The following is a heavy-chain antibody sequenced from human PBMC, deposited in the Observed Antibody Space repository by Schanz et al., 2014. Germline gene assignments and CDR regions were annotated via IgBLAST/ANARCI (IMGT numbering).Heavy chain of an antibody. Sequence: QVHLQESGPGLMRPSETLSLTCTVSGGSISASYWGWIRQPPGKGLEWIAYIYYSGSTNYNPALRGRVTISLDTAKNQFSLKLRSVTSADTAVYYCARDPGYSGQYGLDVWGQGTTVTVSS. J-gene: IGHJ6*02. D-gene: IGHD6-13*01. CDR3: ARDPGYSGQYGLDV. V-gene: IGHV4-59*01. CDR1: GGSISASY. CDR2: IYYSGST.